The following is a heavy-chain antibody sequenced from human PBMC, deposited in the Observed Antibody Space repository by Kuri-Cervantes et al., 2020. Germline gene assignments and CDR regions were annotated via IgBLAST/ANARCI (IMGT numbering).Heavy chain of an antibody. Sequence: GESLKISCAASGSTFSDYYMSWIRQAPGKGLEWVSYISSSGSTIYYADSVKGRFTISRDNAKNTLYLQMNSLRAEDTVVYYCAKLGGITPIVVTNSGMDVWGQGTTVTVSS. CDR2: ISSSGSTI. J-gene: IGHJ6*02. V-gene: IGHV3-11*04. CDR1: GSTFSDYY. D-gene: IGHD3-22*01. CDR3: AKLGGITPIVVTNSGMDV.